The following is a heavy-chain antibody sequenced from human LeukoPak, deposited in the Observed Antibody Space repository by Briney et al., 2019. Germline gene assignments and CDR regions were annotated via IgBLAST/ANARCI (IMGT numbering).Heavy chain of an antibody. D-gene: IGHD2-2*01. J-gene: IGHJ4*02. CDR2: IKSRTDGGTT. Sequence: GGSLRLSCAASGFTFSSDSMNLFRQAPGKGLEWVGRIKSRTDGGTTEYAAPVKGRFSISRDDSENTLYLQMNSLKTEDTAVYYCTTAPAAYTFDYWGQGTLVTVSS. V-gene: IGHV3-15*01. CDR3: TTAPAAYTFDY. CDR1: GFTFSSDS.